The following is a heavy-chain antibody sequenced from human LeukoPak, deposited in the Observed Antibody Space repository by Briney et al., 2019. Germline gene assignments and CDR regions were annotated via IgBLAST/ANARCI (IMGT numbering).Heavy chain of an antibody. V-gene: IGHV3-33*01. J-gene: IGHJ6*02. Sequence: GGSLRLSCAASGFTFSSYGMHWVRQAPGKGLEWVAVIWYDGSNKYYADSAKGRFTISRDNSKNTLYLQMNSLRAEDTAVYYCARAGYSYGPYDYYYYGMDVWGQGTTVTVSS. CDR1: GFTFSSYG. CDR2: IWYDGSNK. CDR3: ARAGYSYGPYDYYYYGMDV. D-gene: IGHD5-18*01.